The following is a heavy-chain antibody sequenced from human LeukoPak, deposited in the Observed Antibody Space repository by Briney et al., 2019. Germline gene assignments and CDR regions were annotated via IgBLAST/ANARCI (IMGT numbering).Heavy chain of an antibody. CDR1: GFTFSMYW. V-gene: IGHV3-74*01. CDR2: INGDGSST. Sequence: PGGSLRLSCAASGFTFSMYWMHWVRQAPGKGLVWVSRINGDGSSTSNADSVEGRFTISRDNAKNMLYLQMNSLRAEDTAVYYCAREFGGYGDYWGQGTLVTVSS. D-gene: IGHD5-18*01. CDR3: AREFGGYGDY. J-gene: IGHJ4*02.